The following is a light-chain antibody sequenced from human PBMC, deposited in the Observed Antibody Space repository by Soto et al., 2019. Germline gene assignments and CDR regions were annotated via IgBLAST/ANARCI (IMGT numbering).Light chain of an antibody. CDR3: QQYDNLPIT. Sequence: DIQMTQSPSSLSASVGDRVTITCQASQGISNCLTWYQQKPGKAPKLLIYDASNLETGVPSRFSGSGSGTDFTFTISSRQPADNSTYYCQQYDNLPITFGEGTKVEIK. CDR1: QGISNC. V-gene: IGKV1-33*01. J-gene: IGKJ4*01. CDR2: DAS.